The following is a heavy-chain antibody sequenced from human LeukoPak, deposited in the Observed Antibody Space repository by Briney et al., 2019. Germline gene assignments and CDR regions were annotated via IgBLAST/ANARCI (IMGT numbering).Heavy chain of an antibody. Sequence: FQGRVTITRDTSASTAYMELSSLRSEDTAVYYCARVYSSSRGDYWGQGTLVTVSS. V-gene: IGHV1-3*01. CDR3: ARVYSSSRGDY. J-gene: IGHJ4*02. D-gene: IGHD6-13*01.